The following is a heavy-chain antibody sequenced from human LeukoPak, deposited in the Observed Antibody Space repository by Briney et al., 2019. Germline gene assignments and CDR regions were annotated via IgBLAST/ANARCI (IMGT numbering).Heavy chain of an antibody. CDR3: AKSSYYDSSGYYREYYFDY. Sequence: GGSLRLSCAPSGFTFSRHGMHWVRQAPGKGLEWVSAISGSGGSTHYADSAKGRFTISRDNTKNALYLQMNSLRAEDMAIYYCAKSSYYDSSGYYREYYFDYWGQGTLVTVSS. D-gene: IGHD3-22*01. V-gene: IGHV3-23*01. CDR2: ISGSGGST. J-gene: IGHJ4*02. CDR1: GFTFSRHG.